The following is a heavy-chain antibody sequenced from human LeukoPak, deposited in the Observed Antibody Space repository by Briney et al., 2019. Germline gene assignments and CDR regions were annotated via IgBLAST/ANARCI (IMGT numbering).Heavy chain of an antibody. CDR1: GGSFSGYY. V-gene: IGHV4-34*01. J-gene: IGHJ4*02. CDR3: ARRPRRVRGVIGGYFDY. Sequence: PSETLSLTCAVYGGSFSGYYWSWIRQPPGKGLEWIGEINHSGSTNYNPSLKSRVTISVDTSKNQFSLKLSSVTAADTAVYYCARRPRRVRGVIGGYFDYWGQGTLVTVSS. D-gene: IGHD3-10*01. CDR2: INHSGST.